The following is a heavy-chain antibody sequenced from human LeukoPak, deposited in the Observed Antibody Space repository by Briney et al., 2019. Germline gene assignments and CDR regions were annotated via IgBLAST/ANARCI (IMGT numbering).Heavy chain of an antibody. V-gene: IGHV3-30*03. J-gene: IGHJ6*02. D-gene: IGHD3-10*01. CDR3: ARVPRVYYGMDV. Sequence: PGRSLRLSCAASGFTFSSYGMHWVRQAPGKGLEWVAVISYDGSNKYYADSVKGRFTISRDNSKNTLYLQMNSLRAEDTAVYYCARVPRVYYGMDVWGQGTTVTVSS. CDR1: GFTFSSYG. CDR2: ISYDGSNK.